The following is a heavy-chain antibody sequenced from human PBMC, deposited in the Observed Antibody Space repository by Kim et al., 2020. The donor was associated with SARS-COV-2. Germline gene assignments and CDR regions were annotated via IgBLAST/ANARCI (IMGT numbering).Heavy chain of an antibody. J-gene: IGHJ4*02. CDR2: IIPIFGTA. CDR3: ATVTPGRKYYFDY. CDR1: GGTFSSYA. V-gene: IGHV1-69*13. Sequence: SVKVSCKASGGTFSSYAISWVRQAPGQGLEWMGGIIPIFGTANYAQKFQGRVTITADESTSTAYMELSSLRSEDTAVYYCATVTPGRKYYFDYWGQGTLVTVSS. D-gene: IGHD4-17*01.